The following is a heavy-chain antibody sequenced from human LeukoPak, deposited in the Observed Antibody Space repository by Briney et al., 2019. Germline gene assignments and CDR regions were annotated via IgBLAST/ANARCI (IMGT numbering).Heavy chain of an antibody. Sequence: GASVKVSCKASGYTFTSFYMHWVRQAPGQGLEWMGIINPSGGSTSYTQKFQGRVTMTRDTSTSTVHMELNSLRSEDTAVYYCASSKGSGWCFDYWGQGTLVTVSS. CDR1: GYTFTSFY. CDR3: ASSKGSGWCFDY. CDR2: INPSGGST. V-gene: IGHV1-46*01. D-gene: IGHD6-19*01. J-gene: IGHJ4*02.